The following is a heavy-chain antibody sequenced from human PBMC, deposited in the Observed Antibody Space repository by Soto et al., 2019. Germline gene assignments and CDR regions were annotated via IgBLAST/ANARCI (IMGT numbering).Heavy chain of an antibody. CDR1: GGTFSSYA. CDR2: IIPIFGTA. D-gene: IGHD4-17*01. CDR3: ARAPPADCGDRNNWFDP. J-gene: IGHJ5*02. Sequence: QVQLVQSGAEVKKPGSSVKVSCKASGGTFSSYAISWVRQAPGQGLEWMGGIIPIFGTANYAQKFQGRVTITADESTSTAYMELSSLRSEDTAVYYCARAPPADCGDRNNWFDPWGQGTLVTVSS. V-gene: IGHV1-69*12.